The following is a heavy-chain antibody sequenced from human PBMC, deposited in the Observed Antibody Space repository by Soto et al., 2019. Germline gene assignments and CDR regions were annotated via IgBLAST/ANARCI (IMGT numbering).Heavy chain of an antibody. Sequence: GGSLRLSCVVSGITFSSEGMTWVRQARGGGLEWVSGIRGSGVRTYYADSVTGRLIISRDNSKNTLFLQKNSLRADDTAVYYGAVSSSNWYHSNFHHWGQGTLVTVSS. D-gene: IGHD6-13*01. CDR3: AVSSSNWYHSNFHH. J-gene: IGHJ1*01. CDR2: IRGSGVRT. CDR1: GITFSSEG. V-gene: IGHV3-23*01.